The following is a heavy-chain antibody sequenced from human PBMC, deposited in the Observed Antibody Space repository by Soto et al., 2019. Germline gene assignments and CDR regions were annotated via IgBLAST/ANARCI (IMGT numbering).Heavy chain of an antibody. CDR1: GFTFTSSA. CDR3: AAEGITTVTTSLGSIWWYYYGMDV. D-gene: IGHD4-17*01. CDR2: IVVGSGNT. Sequence: QMQLVQSGPEVKKPGTSVKVSCKASGFTFTSSAVQWVRQARVQRLEWIGWIVVGSGNTNYAQKFQERVTITRDMATNTAYMELSSLRFEETAVYYCAAEGITTVTTSLGSIWWYYYGMDVWGQGTTVTVSS. V-gene: IGHV1-58*01. J-gene: IGHJ6*02.